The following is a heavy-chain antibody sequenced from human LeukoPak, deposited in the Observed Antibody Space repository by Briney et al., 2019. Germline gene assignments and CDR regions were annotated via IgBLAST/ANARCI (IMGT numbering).Heavy chain of an antibody. Sequence: PGGSLRLSCAASGFTFSSYDMSWVRQAPGKGLEWVSTFSGSGGSTYYADSVKGRFTISRDNSKNTLYLQMNSLRAEDTAEYYCAKDGDYCGGDCYFGTLDIWGQGTMVTVSS. CDR1: GFTFSSYD. V-gene: IGHV3-23*01. CDR3: AKDGDYCGGDCYFGTLDI. D-gene: IGHD2-21*02. J-gene: IGHJ3*02. CDR2: FSGSGGST.